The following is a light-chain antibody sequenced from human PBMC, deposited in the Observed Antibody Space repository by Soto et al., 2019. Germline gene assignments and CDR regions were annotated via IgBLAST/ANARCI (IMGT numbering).Light chain of an antibody. V-gene: IGLV2-8*01. CDR3: SSYAGRNIVL. CDR2: EVN. J-gene: IGLJ2*01. Sequence: QSALTQPPSASGSPGQSVTIACTGTSSDAGGYKYVSWYQQHPGKAPKLMIYEVNKRPSGVPDRFSGSKSGHTASLTVSGLQADDEADYFCSSYAGRNIVLFGGGTKVTVL. CDR1: SSDAGGYKY.